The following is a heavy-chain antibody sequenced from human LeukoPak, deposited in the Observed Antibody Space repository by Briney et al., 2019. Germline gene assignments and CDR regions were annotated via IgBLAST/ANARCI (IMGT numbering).Heavy chain of an antibody. J-gene: IGHJ5*02. CDR1: GFTFEDYA. D-gene: IGHD1-14*01. CDR2: INWNSAST. V-gene: IGHV3-9*01. Sequence: GGSLRLSCAAPGFTFEDYAMHWVRQAPGKGLEWVSGINWNSASTGYADSVKGRFTISRDNVMNSLYLQMNSLRPEDTALYYCVKDRRNPYRPEGPFDPWGQGTLVTVSS. CDR3: VKDRRNPYRPEGPFDP.